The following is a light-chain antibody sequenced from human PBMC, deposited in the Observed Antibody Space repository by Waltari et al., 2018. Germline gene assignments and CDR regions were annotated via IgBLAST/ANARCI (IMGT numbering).Light chain of an antibody. CDR1: PSDVGNYNP. CDR2: DVS. CDR3: SSYISHNSRM. Sequence: QSALTQPASVSGSPGQSITISCTGIPSDVGNYNPVSWYPQHPGKAPKLVIYDVSDRPSGISNRFSGSKSGSTASLTISGLQVEDEADYYCSSYISHNSRMFGGGTKLTVL. J-gene: IGLJ3*02. V-gene: IGLV2-14*03.